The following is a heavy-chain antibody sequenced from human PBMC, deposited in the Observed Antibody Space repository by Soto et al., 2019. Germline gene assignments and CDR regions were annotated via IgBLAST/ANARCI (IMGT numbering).Heavy chain of an antibody. CDR3: TTDLPFSGCIQH. V-gene: IGHV3-15*01. CDR2: IKSKTDGGTT. D-gene: IGHD6-19*01. Sequence: GGSLRLSCAASGFTFSNAWMSWVRQAPGKGLEWVGRIKSKTDGGTTDYAAPVKGRFTISRDDSKNTLYLKMNSLKTEDTAVYYCTTDLPFSGCIQHWGQGTLVTVSS. J-gene: IGHJ1*01. CDR1: GFTFSNAW.